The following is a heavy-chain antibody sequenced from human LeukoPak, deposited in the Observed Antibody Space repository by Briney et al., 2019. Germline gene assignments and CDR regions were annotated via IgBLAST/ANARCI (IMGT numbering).Heavy chain of an antibody. CDR1: GGSISSGGYY. V-gene: IGHV4-30-2*01. CDR2: IYHGGST. J-gene: IGHJ4*02. Sequence: SETLSLTCTVSGGSISSGGYYWSWVRQPPGKGLEWIGYIYHGGSTYYNPSLKSRVTISVDRSKNQFSLKLSSVTAADTALYYCARTDSSGYYPLRYWGQGTLVTVSS. D-gene: IGHD3-22*01. CDR3: ARTDSSGYYPLRY.